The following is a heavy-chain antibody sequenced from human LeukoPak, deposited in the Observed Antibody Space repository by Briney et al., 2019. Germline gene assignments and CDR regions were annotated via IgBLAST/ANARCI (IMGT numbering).Heavy chain of an antibody. D-gene: IGHD2-15*01. CDR2: ISGSGGST. Sequence: PGGSLRLSCAASGFTFISYAMSWVRQAPGKGLEWVSAISGSGGSTYYADPVNGRFTISRDNSKNTLYLQMNSLRAEDTGVYYCAKDQVVVVVAATFDYWGQGTLVTVSS. CDR1: GFTFISYA. V-gene: IGHV3-23*01. J-gene: IGHJ4*02. CDR3: AKDQVVVVVAATFDY.